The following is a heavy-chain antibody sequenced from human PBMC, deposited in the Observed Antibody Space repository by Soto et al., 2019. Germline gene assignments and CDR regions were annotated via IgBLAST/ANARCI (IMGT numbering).Heavy chain of an antibody. D-gene: IGHD6-6*01. CDR2: IYHSGST. CDR1: GYSISSGYY. J-gene: IGHJ5*02. CDR3: ARFASGFDP. Sequence: SETLSLTCAVAGYSISSGYYWGWIRQPPGKGLEWIGSIYHSGSTYYNPTLKSRATISVDTSKNQFSLKLRPVPAADPAVDCCARFASGFDPWGQGTLGAAAS. V-gene: IGHV4-38-2*01.